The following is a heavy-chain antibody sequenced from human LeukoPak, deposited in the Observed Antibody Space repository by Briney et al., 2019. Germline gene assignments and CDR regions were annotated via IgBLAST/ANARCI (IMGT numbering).Heavy chain of an antibody. CDR3: ARDGGFHY. CDR2: ISGSGSTL. J-gene: IGHJ4*02. CDR1: GFTFSTFE. D-gene: IGHD3-16*01. Sequence: GGSLRLSCAASGFTFSTFEMHWVRQAPGKGLEWVAYISGSGSTLSYADSVKGRLTISRDNAKNSLYLKMNSLRAEDTAVYYCARDGGFHYWGQGTLVTVSS. V-gene: IGHV3-48*03.